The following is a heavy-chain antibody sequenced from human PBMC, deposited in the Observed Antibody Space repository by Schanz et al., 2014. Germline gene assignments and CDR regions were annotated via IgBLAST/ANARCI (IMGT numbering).Heavy chain of an antibody. V-gene: IGHV3-11*06. CDR3: ARDLSSLIQGDV. Sequence: QVQLVESGGGLVKPGGSLRLSCAASGLTFSDYYMSWIRQAPGKGLEWVSDISDSGDSTHYADAVKGRFTISRDNAKNSLYLQVNSLRAEDTAVYFCARDLSSLIQGDVWGKGTTVTVSS. CDR1: GLTFSDYY. J-gene: IGHJ6*04. CDR2: ISDSGDST. D-gene: IGHD2-2*01.